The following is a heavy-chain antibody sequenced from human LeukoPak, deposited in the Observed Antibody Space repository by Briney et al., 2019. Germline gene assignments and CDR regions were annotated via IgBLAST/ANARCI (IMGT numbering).Heavy chain of an antibody. Sequence: GESLKISCKGSGYSFTSYWIGWVRQMPGKGLEWMGIIYPGDSDTRYSPSFQGQVTISADKSISTAYLQWGSLKASDTAMYYCARQGGYGSAYNWFDPWGQGTLVTVSS. CDR2: IYPGDSDT. CDR3: ARQGGYGSAYNWFDP. CDR1: GYSFTSYW. J-gene: IGHJ5*02. V-gene: IGHV5-51*01. D-gene: IGHD3-10*01.